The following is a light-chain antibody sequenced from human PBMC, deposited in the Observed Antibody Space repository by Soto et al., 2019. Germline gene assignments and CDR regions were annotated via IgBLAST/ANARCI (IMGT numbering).Light chain of an antibody. CDR3: QQYNSYQYT. J-gene: IGKJ2*01. CDR2: EAS. Sequence: DVQMTQSPSTLSASVGDRVTITCRASETVDGWLAWYQQKPGKAPNLLISEASTLQSGVSSRFSGSGSETEFTLTVSSLQPGDFATYYCQQYNSYQYTFGQGTKVDIK. V-gene: IGKV1-5*03. CDR1: ETVDGW.